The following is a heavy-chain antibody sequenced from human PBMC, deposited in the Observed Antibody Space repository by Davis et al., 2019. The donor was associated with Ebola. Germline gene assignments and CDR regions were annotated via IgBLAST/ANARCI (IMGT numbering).Heavy chain of an antibody. V-gene: IGHV4-34*01. CDR2: VHHRGTT. CDR3: RITMIVVISAQIDDY. Sequence: SETLSLTCAVSALSFSAYYWSLILQPPGTGLEWMGEVHHRGTTTYNPSLKSRVTMSVDTSKNQFSLNLSSVTAADTAVYYCRITMIVVISAQIDDYWGQGTLVTVSS. CDR1: ALSFSAYY. J-gene: IGHJ4*02. D-gene: IGHD3-22*01.